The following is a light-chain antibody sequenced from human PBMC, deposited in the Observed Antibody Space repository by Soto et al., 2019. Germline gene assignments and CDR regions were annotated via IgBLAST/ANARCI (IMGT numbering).Light chain of an antibody. Sequence: EVILTQSPVILSVSPGERATLSCRASQSVNSDLAWYQHKPGQSPRLLIYAASTRTTGVPARFSGSGSGTEFTLTISGLQYDDFAVYYCQQYNDWRQYTFGQGTRLEV. J-gene: IGKJ2*01. V-gene: IGKV3-15*01. CDR3: QQYNDWRQYT. CDR1: QSVNSD. CDR2: AAS.